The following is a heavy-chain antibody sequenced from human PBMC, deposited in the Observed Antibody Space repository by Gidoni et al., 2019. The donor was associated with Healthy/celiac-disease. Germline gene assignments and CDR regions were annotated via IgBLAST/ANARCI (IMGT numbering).Heavy chain of an antibody. J-gene: IGHJ4*02. D-gene: IGHD6-13*01. V-gene: IGHV3-15*01. Sequence: EVQLVESGGGLVRPGGSLRLSCAASGFTFSNAWMSWVRQAPGKGLEWVGRIKSKTDGGTTDYAAPVKGRFTISRDDSKNTLYLQMNSLKTEDTAVYYCTTDPTMVPPRGYFDYWGQGTLVTVSS. CDR1: GFTFSNAW. CDR3: TTDPTMVPPRGYFDY. CDR2: IKSKTDGGTT.